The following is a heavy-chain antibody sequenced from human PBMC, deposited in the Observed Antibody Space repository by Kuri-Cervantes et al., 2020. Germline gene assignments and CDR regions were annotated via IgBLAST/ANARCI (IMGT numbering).Heavy chain of an antibody. CDR3: AKDMILLAVAGQRAIDY. V-gene: IGHV3-30*02. Sequence: GESLKISCTASGFTFGDYAMSWFRQAPGKGLEWVAFIRYDGSNKYYADSVKGRFTISRDNSKNTLYLQMNSLRAEDTAVYYCAKDMILLAVAGQRAIDYWGQGTLVTVSS. D-gene: IGHD6-19*01. J-gene: IGHJ4*02. CDR1: GFTFGDYA. CDR2: IRYDGSNK.